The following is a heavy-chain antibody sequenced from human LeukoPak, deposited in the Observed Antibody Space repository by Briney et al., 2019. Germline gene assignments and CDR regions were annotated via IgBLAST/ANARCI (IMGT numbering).Heavy chain of an antibody. CDR2: IYYSGST. J-gene: IGHJ6*02. D-gene: IGHD3-10*01. Sequence: SETLSLTCTVSGGSISSYYSGWIRHPPGKGLEWIGYIYYSGSTNYNPSLKTRVTISVDASKNQFSLKLSSVTAADTAVYYCARHRVTMVRGVIIPYYYYGMDVWGQGTTVTVSS. CDR1: GGSISSYY. V-gene: IGHV4-59*08. CDR3: ARHRVTMVRGVIIPYYYYGMDV.